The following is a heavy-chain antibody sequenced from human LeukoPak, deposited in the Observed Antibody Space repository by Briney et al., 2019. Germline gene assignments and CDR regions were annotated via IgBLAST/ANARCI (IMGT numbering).Heavy chain of an antibody. J-gene: IGHJ6*03. Sequence: ASVKVSCKASGGTFSSYAISWVRQAPGQGLEWMGGIIPIFGTANYAQKFQGRVTITADKSTSTAHMELSSLRSEDTAVYYCAGLPGIAAAGTYYYYYYYMDVWGKGTTVTVSS. D-gene: IGHD6-13*01. CDR1: GGTFSSYA. CDR2: IIPIFGTA. CDR3: AGLPGIAAAGTYYYYYYYMDV. V-gene: IGHV1-69*06.